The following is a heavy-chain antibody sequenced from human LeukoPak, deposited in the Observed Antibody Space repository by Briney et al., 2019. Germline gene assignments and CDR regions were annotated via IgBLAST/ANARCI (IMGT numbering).Heavy chain of an antibody. D-gene: IGHD2-2*01. CDR1: GYTFTGYC. CDR3: ARDPVVPAAEGDWFDP. V-gene: IGHV1-2*02. J-gene: IGHJ5*02. CDR2: INPNSGGT. Sequence: ASVKVSCKASGYTFTGYCMHWVRQAPGQGLEWMGWINPNSGGTNYAQKFQGRVTMTRDTSISTAYMELSRLRSDDTAVYYCARDPVVPAAEGDWFDPWGQGTLVTVSS.